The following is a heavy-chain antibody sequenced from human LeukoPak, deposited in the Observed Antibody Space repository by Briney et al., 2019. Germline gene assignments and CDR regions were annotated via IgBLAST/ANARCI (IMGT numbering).Heavy chain of an antibody. V-gene: IGHV3-23*01. J-gene: IGHJ4*02. Sequence: GGSLRLSCAASGFAFSSNGMTWVRQAPGKGLEWVSGVNESGDKAYYADSVKGRFTISRDNSKNTLFLQMTSLRAEDTAVYYCAKLTGYCSSVSCYAGIDYWGQGTLVTVSS. CDR1: GFAFSSNG. D-gene: IGHD2-2*01. CDR3: AKLTGYCSSVSCYAGIDY. CDR2: VNESGDKA.